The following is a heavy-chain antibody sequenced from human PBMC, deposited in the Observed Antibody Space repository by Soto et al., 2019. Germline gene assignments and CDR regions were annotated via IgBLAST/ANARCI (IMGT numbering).Heavy chain of an antibody. V-gene: IGHV1-69*01. CDR1: GGTFSSYA. Sequence: QVQLLQSGAEVKKPGSSVKVSCKASGGTFSSYAISWVRQAPGQGLVWMGGIIPILGTSNYAQKSQGRGTITAEESTRTNYMELSSLRSEETAVYYCARRRYYDSSGYSKGDYYYGMDVWGQGTTVTVSS. CDR3: ARRRYYDSSGYSKGDYYYGMDV. J-gene: IGHJ6*02. CDR2: IIPILGTS. D-gene: IGHD3-22*01.